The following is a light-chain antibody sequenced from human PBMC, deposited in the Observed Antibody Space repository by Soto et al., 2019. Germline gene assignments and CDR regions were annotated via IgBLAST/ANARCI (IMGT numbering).Light chain of an antibody. CDR3: QQYGSSPRS. V-gene: IGKV3-20*01. Sequence: EIVLTQSPGTLSLSPGERATLSCRASQSVSSTYLAWYQHKLGQAPRLLIYGASSKASGIPDRFSGSESGTDFTLAITRLEPEDFAVYYCQQYGSSPRSFGQGTKVEVK. J-gene: IGKJ1*01. CDR2: GAS. CDR1: QSVSSTY.